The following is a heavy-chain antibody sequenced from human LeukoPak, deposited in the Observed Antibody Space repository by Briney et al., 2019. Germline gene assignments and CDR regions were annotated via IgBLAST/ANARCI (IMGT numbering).Heavy chain of an antibody. CDR3: ARESAEAFDI. Sequence: PGESLRLSYAASGFTFSSYSMNWVRQAPGKGLEWVSSISSSGDYLYHADSVKGRFTISRDNSKNSLYLQMNSLRVEDTAVYYCARESAEAFDIWGQGTMVTVSS. CDR1: GFTFSSYS. CDR2: ISSSGDYL. J-gene: IGHJ3*02. V-gene: IGHV3-21*01.